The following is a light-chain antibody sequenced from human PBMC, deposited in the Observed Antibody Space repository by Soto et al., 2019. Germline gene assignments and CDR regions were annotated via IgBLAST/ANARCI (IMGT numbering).Light chain of an antibody. CDR2: GAS. J-gene: IGKJ1*01. CDR3: QQFVNSRTWT. Sequence: EIVLTQSPGTLSLSPGEGATLSCRASQSVSGTYLAWFQQKPGQAPRLLIYGASRRATGIPDRFSGSGSGTDFTLTISRLEPEDFAVYYCQQFVNSRTWTFGQGTKVEI. V-gene: IGKV3-20*01. CDR1: QSVSGTY.